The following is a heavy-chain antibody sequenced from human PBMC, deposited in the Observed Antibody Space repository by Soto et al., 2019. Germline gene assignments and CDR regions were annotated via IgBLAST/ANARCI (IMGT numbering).Heavy chain of an antibody. D-gene: IGHD3-10*01. CDR3: AREVVDGSSLWLDP. V-gene: IGHV1-8*01. J-gene: IGHJ5*02. CDR1: GFTFSTND. CDR2: MNANVDAT. Sequence: QVQLVQSGAEVKKPGASVKVSCKASGFTFSTNDINWVRQAPGQGLQWMGWMNANVDATDSPQEFNGRVTMTWNASISTAYMELSNLKSDDTAVYYCAREVVDGSSLWLDPWGQGTLVTVSS.